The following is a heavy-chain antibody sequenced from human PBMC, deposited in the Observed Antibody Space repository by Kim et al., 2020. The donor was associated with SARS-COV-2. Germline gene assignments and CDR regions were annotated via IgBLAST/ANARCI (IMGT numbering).Heavy chain of an antibody. J-gene: IGHJ3*01. CDR3: AKSSAFVWFGEGLNAFD. CDR2: ISYEGSVK. Sequence: GGSLRLSCEASGFTFNNYAMHWVRQAPGKGLEWVAVISYEGSVKYYADSVKGHFTVSRDSSHNTLYLQMRSLRPEDTALYYCAKSSAFVWFGEGLNAFD. D-gene: IGHD3-10*01. CDR1: GFTFNNYA. V-gene: IGHV3-30*18.